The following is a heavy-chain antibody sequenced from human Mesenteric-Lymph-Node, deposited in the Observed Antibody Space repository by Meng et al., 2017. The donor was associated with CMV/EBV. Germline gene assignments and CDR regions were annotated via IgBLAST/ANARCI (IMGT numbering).Heavy chain of an antibody. CDR1: GYTFTSYG. J-gene: IGHJ3*02. D-gene: IGHD1-26*01. CDR3: ARDRINGIVGATLGDAFDI. V-gene: IGHV1-18*01. Sequence: ASVKVSCKASGYTFTSYGFNRVRQAPGQGLEWMGWISGYNGDTNYAQKLQGRVTMTTDTATSTAYMELRSLRSDDTAVYYCARDRINGIVGATLGDAFDIWGQGTMVTVSS. CDR2: ISGYNGDT.